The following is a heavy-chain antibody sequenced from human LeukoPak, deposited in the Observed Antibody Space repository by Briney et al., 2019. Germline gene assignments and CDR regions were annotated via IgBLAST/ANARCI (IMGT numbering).Heavy chain of an antibody. V-gene: IGHV1-24*01. CDR2: FDPEDGET. CDR1: GDTLTELS. D-gene: IGHD2/OR15-2a*01. CDR3: ATVLSNYRTFDY. J-gene: IGHJ4*02. Sequence: ASVKVSCKVSGDTLTELSMHWVRQAPGKGLEWMGGFDPEDGETIYAQKFQGRVTMTEDTSTDTAYMELSSLRSEDTAVYYCATVLSNYRTFDYWGQGTLVTVSS.